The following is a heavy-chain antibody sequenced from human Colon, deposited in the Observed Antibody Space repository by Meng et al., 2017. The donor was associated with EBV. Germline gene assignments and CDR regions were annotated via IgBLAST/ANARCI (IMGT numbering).Heavy chain of an antibody. J-gene: IGHJ4*02. D-gene: IGHD4-17*01. V-gene: IGHV4-61*01. CDR3: ARRTTVNLRSFDS. Sequence: QAQRQVPGPGLGKLSATLSLTRTVSVDSVSTGRYYWSWIRQPPGKGLEWIAYIYYIGGTNYNPSLESRVSISVDTSENQVSLKLTSVTAADTAVYYCARRTTVNLRSFDSWGQGTLVTVSS. CDR1: VDSVSTGRYY. CDR2: IYYIGGT.